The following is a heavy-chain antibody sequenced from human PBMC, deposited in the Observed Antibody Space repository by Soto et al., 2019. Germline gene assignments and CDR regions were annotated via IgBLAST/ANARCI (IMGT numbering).Heavy chain of an antibody. CDR1: GFTFSSYW. D-gene: IGHD2-15*01. CDR2: INSDESNT. CDR3: SSSLLAPFDF. V-gene: IGHV3-74*01. Sequence: GESLRLSCTASGFTFSSYWMHWVRQAPGKGLEWVSRINSDESNTFYADSVKGRFTISRDNAKNTLYLQMNSLRADDTSVYYCSSSLLAPFDFWGQGTLVTVSS. J-gene: IGHJ4*02.